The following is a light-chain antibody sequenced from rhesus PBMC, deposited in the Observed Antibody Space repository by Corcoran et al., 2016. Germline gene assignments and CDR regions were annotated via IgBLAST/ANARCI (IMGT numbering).Light chain of an antibody. CDR3: GSCDNSGNHHF. V-gene: IGLV3S11*01. Sequence: SSGLTQEPALSVALGPTVRLTCQGDSLKTYYASWYQQKPGQVPVLAIFGNTNRPSGIPGRFSGSWSGNTGSLTITGAQVEDEEDYYRGSCDNSGNHHFCGARTRLTVL. CDR2: GNT. CDR1: SLKTYY. J-gene: IGLJ1*01.